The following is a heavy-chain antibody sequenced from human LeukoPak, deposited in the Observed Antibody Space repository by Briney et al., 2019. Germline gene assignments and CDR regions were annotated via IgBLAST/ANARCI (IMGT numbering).Heavy chain of an antibody. V-gene: IGHV5-51*01. CDR3: TSVGYSSNFYLEY. D-gene: IGHD6-13*01. CDR2: INPGDSDT. J-gene: IGHJ4*02. CDR1: GYRFTNYW. Sequence: GESMKISCKGSGYRFTNYWIGWVRQMPGKGLEYMGIINPGDSDTRHSTSFQGQVTISADNPITTAYLQWSSLKATDTAMYYCTSVGYSSNFYLEYWGQGTLVTVSS.